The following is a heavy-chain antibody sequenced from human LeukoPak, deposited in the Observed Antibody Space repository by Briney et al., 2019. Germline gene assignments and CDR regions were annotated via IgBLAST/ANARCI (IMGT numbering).Heavy chain of an antibody. CDR1: GGTFSSYA. Sequence: SVKVSCKASGGTFSSYAISWVRQAPGQGLEWMGGIIPIFGTANYAQKFQGRVTITADESTSTAYMELSSLRSEDTAVYYCARGAVLRYFDWLSPYYFDPWGQGTLVTVSS. CDR3: ARGAVLRYFDWLSPYYFDP. CDR2: IIPIFGTA. V-gene: IGHV1-69*13. D-gene: IGHD3-9*01. J-gene: IGHJ5*02.